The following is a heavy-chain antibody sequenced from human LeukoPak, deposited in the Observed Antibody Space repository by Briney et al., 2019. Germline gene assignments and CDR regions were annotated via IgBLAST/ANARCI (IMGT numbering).Heavy chain of an antibody. CDR2: ISNSSTYI. J-gene: IGHJ4*02. D-gene: IGHD6-19*01. V-gene: IGHV3-21*01. CDR1: GITFSSYS. Sequence: GGSLRLSCAASGITFSSYSMNWVRQAPGKGLDWVSSISNSSTYIYYADSVKGRFSISRDNAKNSLYLQMNSLRAEDTAVYYCAREHTPFGSGCTAAYWGQGTLVTVSS. CDR3: AREHTPFGSGCTAAY.